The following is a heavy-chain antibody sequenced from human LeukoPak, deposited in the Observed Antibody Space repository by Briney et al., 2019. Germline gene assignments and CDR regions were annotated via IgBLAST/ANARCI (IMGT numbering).Heavy chain of an antibody. J-gene: IGHJ4*02. CDR2: IYYSGST. Sequence: PSETLSLTCTVSGGSISSYYWSWIRQHPGKGLEWIGYIYYSGSTNYNPSLKSRVTISVDTSKNQFSLKMSSVTAADTAVYYCARTPYSSSWYYFDYWGQGTLVIVSS. CDR3: ARTPYSSSWYYFDY. D-gene: IGHD6-13*01. V-gene: IGHV4-59*01. CDR1: GGSISSYY.